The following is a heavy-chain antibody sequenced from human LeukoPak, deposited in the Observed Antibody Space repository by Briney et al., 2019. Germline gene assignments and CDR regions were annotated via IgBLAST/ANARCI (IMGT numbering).Heavy chain of an antibody. CDR1: GFIFNIYA. V-gene: IGHV3-30*04. CDR2: ISYDGSNK. J-gene: IGHJ3*02. Sequence: GVLRLSCAASGFIFNIYAMHWVRQAPGKGLEWVAFISYDGSNKYYADSVKGRFTFSRDNSKNTLSLQMNSLKPEDTAVYYCARESYNAFDIWGQGTVVTVSA. CDR3: ARESYNAFDI. D-gene: IGHD4-11*01.